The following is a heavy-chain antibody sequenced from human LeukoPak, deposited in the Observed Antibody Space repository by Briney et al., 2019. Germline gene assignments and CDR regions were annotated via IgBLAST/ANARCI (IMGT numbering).Heavy chain of an antibody. D-gene: IGHD3-16*02. J-gene: IGHJ4*02. V-gene: IGHV4-31*03. CDR2: IYYSGST. CDR1: GGSISSGGYY. CDR3: ARATYYDYVWGSYRFDY. Sequence: SQTLSLTCTVSGGSISSGGYYWSWIRQHPGKGLEWIGYIYYSGSTYYNPSLKSRVTISVDTSKNQFSLKPSSVTAADTAVYYCARATYYDYVWGSYRFDYWGQGTLVTVSS.